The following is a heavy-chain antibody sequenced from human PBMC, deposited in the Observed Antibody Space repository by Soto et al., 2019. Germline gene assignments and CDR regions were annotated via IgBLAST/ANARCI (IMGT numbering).Heavy chain of an antibody. CDR3: ARDDATYCGGDCYRYFYYGMDV. CDR1: RCTFNNHS. Sequence: SSVKVSCKDSRCTFNNHSISLVRQAPGQGREGVGGIIPMLPTADYEQRFKGRVTITADDSTTTVYMELSGLRSEDTAMYYCARDDATYCGGDCYRYFYYGMDVWGQGTTVTVSS. V-gene: IGHV1-69*13. D-gene: IGHD2-21*02. J-gene: IGHJ6*02. CDR2: IIPMLPTA.